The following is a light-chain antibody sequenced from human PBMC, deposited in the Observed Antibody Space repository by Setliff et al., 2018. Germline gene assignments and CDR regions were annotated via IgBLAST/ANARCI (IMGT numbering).Light chain of an antibody. CDR2: DVS. J-gene: IGLJ1*01. CDR1: SSDVGGYDH. V-gene: IGLV2-14*01. CDR3: SSYTITTAYV. Sequence: SVLTQPASVPGSLGQSITISCTGTSSDVGGYDHVSWYQQHPGKAPKLMIYDVSQRPSGVSNRFSGSKSGNTASLTISGLQAEDEADYYCSSYTITTAYVLGTGTKVTV.